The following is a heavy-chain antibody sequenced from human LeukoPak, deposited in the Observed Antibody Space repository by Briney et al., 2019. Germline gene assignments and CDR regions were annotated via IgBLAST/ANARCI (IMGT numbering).Heavy chain of an antibody. Sequence: GGSLRLSCAASGFTFSSYAMSWVRQAPGKGLEWVSAISGSGGSTYYADSVKGRFTISRDNSKNTLYLQMNSLRAEDTAVYYCARGRGGVNTSNRWADPYTGTRKSSDWFDPWGQGTLVTVSS. CDR3: ARGRGGVNTSNRWADPYTGTRKSSDWFDP. J-gene: IGHJ5*02. CDR2: ISGSGGST. V-gene: IGHV3-23*01. D-gene: IGHD1-7*01. CDR1: GFTFSSYA.